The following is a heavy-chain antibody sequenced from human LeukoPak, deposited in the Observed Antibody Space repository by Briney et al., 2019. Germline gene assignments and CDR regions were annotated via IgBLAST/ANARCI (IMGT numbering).Heavy chain of an antibody. D-gene: IGHD1-26*01. CDR2: IYYSGST. CDR1: GGSISSYY. V-gene: IGHV4-59*01. Sequence: SETLSLTCTVSGGSISSYYWSWIRQPPGKGLEWIGYIYYSGSTNYNPSLKSRVTISVVTSKNQFSLKLSSVTAADTAVYYCAREGALPTLFDYWGQGTLVTVSS. J-gene: IGHJ4*02. CDR3: AREGALPTLFDY.